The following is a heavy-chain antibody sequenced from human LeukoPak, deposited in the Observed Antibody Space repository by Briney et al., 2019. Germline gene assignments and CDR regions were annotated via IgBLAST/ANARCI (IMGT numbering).Heavy chain of an antibody. D-gene: IGHD3-22*01. V-gene: IGHV1-8*02. CDR3: ARRSDDYDSSAYYH. J-gene: IGHJ4*02. CDR1: GYTFTGYY. CDR2: VNPNSGNT. Sequence: ASVKVSCKASGYTFTGYYMHWVRQAPGQGLEWMGWVNPNSGNTGYAQKFQGRVTMAMDPSISTAYMELSSLRSEDTAVYYCARRSDDYDSSAYYHWGQGTLVTVSS.